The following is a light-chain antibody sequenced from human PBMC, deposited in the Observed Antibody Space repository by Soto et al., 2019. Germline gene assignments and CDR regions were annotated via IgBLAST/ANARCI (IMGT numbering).Light chain of an antibody. Sequence: EIVMTQSPATLSVSVGERATLSCRASQSVSSKLSWYQKKPRQAPRLLIYCASTRATGIPARFSGSESGTESTLTISSLQSEDFAVYYCQQYNDWPPQLTFGGGTKVEIK. CDR3: QQYNDWPPQLT. J-gene: IGKJ4*01. V-gene: IGKV3-15*01. CDR1: QSVSSK. CDR2: CAS.